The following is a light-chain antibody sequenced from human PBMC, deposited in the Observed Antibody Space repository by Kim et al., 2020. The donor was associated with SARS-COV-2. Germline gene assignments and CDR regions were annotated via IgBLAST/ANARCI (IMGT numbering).Light chain of an antibody. J-gene: IGLJ2*01. V-gene: IGLV3-1*01. Sequence: SYELTQPPSVSVSPGQTASITCSGDKLGDRYACWYQQRPGRSPVLVIYEDDKRPSGIPERFSGSNSGNTATLTISGTQAMDEADYYCQAWDTATHVVFGGGTQLTFL. CDR1: KLGDRY. CDR2: EDD. CDR3: QAWDTATHVV.